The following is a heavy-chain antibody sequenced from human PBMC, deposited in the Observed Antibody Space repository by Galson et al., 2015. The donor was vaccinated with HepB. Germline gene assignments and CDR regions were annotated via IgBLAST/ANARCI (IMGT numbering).Heavy chain of an antibody. D-gene: IGHD2-15*01. V-gene: IGHV3-21*01. J-gene: IGHJ3*02. CDR1: GFTFSSYG. CDR2: ISSSSSYI. Sequence: SLRLSCAASGFTFSSYGMNWVRQAPGKGLEWVSSISSSSSYIYYADSVKGRFTISRDNAKNSLYLQMNSLRAEDTAVYYCARDLGYCSGGSCYSGDAFDIWGQGTMVTVSS. CDR3: ARDLGYCSGGSCYSGDAFDI.